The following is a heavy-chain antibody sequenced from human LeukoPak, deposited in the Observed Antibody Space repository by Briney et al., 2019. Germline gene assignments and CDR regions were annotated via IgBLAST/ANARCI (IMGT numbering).Heavy chain of an antibody. CDR2: ISSSSSYI. Sequence: PGGSLRLSCAASGFTFSSYSMNWVRQAPGKGLEWVSSISSSSSYIYYADSVKGRFTISRNNAKNSLYLQMNSLRAEDTAVYYCARDVGGYCSGGSCYGNWFDPWGQGTLVTVSS. V-gene: IGHV3-21*01. CDR1: GFTFSSYS. CDR3: ARDVGGYCSGGSCYGNWFDP. D-gene: IGHD2-15*01. J-gene: IGHJ5*02.